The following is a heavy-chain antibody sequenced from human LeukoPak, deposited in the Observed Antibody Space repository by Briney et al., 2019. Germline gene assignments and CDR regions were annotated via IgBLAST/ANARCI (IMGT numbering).Heavy chain of an antibody. CDR3: ARSYYYDSSGYYQYFDY. J-gene: IGHJ4*02. CDR1: GFTFSSYG. CDR2: IWYDGSSK. V-gene: IGHV3-33*01. D-gene: IGHD3-22*01. Sequence: PGGSLRLSCAASGFTFSSYGMHWVRQAPGKGLEWVAVIWYDGSSKYYADSVKGRFTISRDNSKNTLYLQMNSLRAEDTAVYYCARSYYYDSSGYYQYFDYWGQGTLVTVSS.